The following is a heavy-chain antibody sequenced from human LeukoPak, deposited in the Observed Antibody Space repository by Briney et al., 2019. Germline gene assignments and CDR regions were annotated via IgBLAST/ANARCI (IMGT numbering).Heavy chain of an antibody. Sequence: PSETLSLTCTVSGGSISSYYWSWIRQPPGKGLEWIGYIYYSGSTNYNPPLKSRVTISVDTSKNQFSLKLSSVTAADTAVYYCARLAWGRLDYWGQGTLVIVSS. J-gene: IGHJ4*02. D-gene: IGHD7-27*01. V-gene: IGHV4-59*08. CDR2: IYYSGST. CDR3: ARLAWGRLDY. CDR1: GGSISSYY.